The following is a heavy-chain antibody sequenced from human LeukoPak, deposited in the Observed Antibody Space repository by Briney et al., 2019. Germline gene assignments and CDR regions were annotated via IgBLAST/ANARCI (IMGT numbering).Heavy chain of an antibody. CDR3: AGGGGIVLMVYAGFDP. J-gene: IGHJ5*02. V-gene: IGHV4-39*07. D-gene: IGHD2-8*01. Sequence: SETLSLTCTVSGGSISSSSYYWGWIRQPPGKGLEWIGSIYYSGSTYYNPSLKSRVTISVDTSKNQFSLKLSSVTAADTAVYYCAGGGGIVLMVYAGFDPWGQGTLVTVSS. CDR1: GGSISSSSYY. CDR2: IYYSGST.